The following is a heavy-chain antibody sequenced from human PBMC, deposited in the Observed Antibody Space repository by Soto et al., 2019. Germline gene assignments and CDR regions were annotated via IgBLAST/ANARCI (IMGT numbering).Heavy chain of an antibody. V-gene: IGHV1-46*01. Sequence: QVLLVQSGAEVKKPGASVKVSCKASGYIFTSFYMHWVRQAPGQGLEWMGIINPSGGRASYTQKFKGRRIMTRDTSTRTVYMELSSLRSEDTAVYYCARDSDIVVSSVPMGAGYYYNAVDIWGQGTTVTVSS. CDR1: GYIFTSFY. CDR2: INPSGGRA. CDR3: ARDSDIVVSSVPMGAGYYYNAVDI. J-gene: IGHJ6*02. D-gene: IGHD2-15*01.